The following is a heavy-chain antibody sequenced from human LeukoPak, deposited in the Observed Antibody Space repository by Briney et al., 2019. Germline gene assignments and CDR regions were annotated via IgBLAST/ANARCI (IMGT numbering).Heavy chain of an antibody. CDR2: IYYNGST. D-gene: IGHD5-18*01. V-gene: IGHV4-59*01. CDR3: VRDSDTASFDY. Sequence: PSETLSLTCTVSGASIRDYYRSWIRQPPGQGLEWIGCIYYNGSTDYNPSLKSRVTISVDTSKNQFSLKVTSVIAADTAVYYCVRDSDTASFDYWGQGTPVSVSS. J-gene: IGHJ4*02. CDR1: GASIRDYY.